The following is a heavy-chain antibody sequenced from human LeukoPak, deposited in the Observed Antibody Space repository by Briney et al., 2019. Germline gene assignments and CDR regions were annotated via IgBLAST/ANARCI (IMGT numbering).Heavy chain of an antibody. CDR2: IIPIFGTT. J-gene: IGHJ6*03. D-gene: IGHD2-2*01. V-gene: IGHV1-69*19. CDR1: GGTFSNYG. CDR3: ARYSSSTSPYYYYYYMDV. Sequence: GSSVKVSCKASGGTFSNYGITWVRQAPGQGLEWMGGIIPIFGTTKYAQKFQGRVTITADESTSAVYMQLSSLTSEDMAVYYCARYSSSTSPYYYYYYMDVWGKGTTVTVSS.